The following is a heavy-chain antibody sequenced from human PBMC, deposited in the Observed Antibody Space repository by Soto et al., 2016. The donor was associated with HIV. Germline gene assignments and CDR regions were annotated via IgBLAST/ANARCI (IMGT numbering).Heavy chain of an antibody. CDR3: ARDPPPTYGSRYGMDV. CDR1: GFTLTDYS. V-gene: IGHV3-11*05. D-gene: IGHD6-13*01. CDR2: IIYRDSDT. Sequence: VQLVESGGGLVKPGGSLTLSCAASGFTLTDYSMNWIRQAPGKGLEWISSIIYRDSDTYYLGSLKGRFIISRDSAKNSVSLQMNSLRAEDTAVYYCARDPPPTYGSRYGMDVWGRGTTVTVSS. J-gene: IGHJ6*02.